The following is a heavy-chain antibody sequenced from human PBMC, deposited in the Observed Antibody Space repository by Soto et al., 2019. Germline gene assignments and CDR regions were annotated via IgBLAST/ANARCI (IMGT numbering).Heavy chain of an antibody. V-gene: IGHV3-11*01. CDR1: GFTFSDYY. J-gene: IGHJ3*02. Sequence: GGTLRLSCAASGFTFSDYYMSWIRQAPGKGLEWVSYISSSGSTIYYADSVKGRFTISRDNAKNSLYLQMNSLRAEDTAVYYCASTYRYYYDSSSHDAFDIWGQGTMVTVSS. D-gene: IGHD3-22*01. CDR2: ISSSGSTI. CDR3: ASTYRYYYDSSSHDAFDI.